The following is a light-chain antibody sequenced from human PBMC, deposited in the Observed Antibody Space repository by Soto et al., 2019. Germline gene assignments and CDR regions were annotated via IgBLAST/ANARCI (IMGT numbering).Light chain of an antibody. V-gene: IGKV1-5*01. CDR3: QLYECLPNT. CDR1: QSSSSW. J-gene: IGKJ4*01. Sequence: SASALSVSIGDRVTITCLASQSSSSWLAWYRQTPGKAPKLLIYAASTSKSGVPSRFSGSGSATDFTLTISILPADDVIRYCSQLYECLPNTFAEGTMLDI. CDR2: AAS.